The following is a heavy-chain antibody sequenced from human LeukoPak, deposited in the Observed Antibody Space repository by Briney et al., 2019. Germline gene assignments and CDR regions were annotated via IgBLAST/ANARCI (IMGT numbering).Heavy chain of an antibody. J-gene: IGHJ4*02. CDR2: ISGSGGST. Sequence: GGSLRLSCAASGFTFSSHALSWLRQAPGKGLEWVSTISGSGGSTYYADSVKGRFTISRDNSKNTLYVQMSSLRADDTAVYHCAKGYYYGSGSYSTFDYWGQGTLVTVSS. CDR1: GFTFSSHA. D-gene: IGHD3-10*01. CDR3: AKGYYYGSGSYSTFDY. V-gene: IGHV3-23*01.